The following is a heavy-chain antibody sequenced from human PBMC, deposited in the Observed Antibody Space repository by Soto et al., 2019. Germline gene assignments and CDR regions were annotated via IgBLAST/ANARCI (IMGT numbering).Heavy chain of an antibody. Sequence: QVQLQESGPGLVRPSGTVSLTCAVSGGSISRDNWWSWVRQPPGEGLEWIGEIHHSGSTNYNPALKSRVTMSVVPSKNLFSLTLNSVTAADTAFYYCARDQGSHPGDWGQGTVVSGSS. CDR2: IHHSGST. CDR3: ARDQGSHPGD. J-gene: IGHJ4*02. CDR1: GGSISRDNW. V-gene: IGHV4-4*02. D-gene: IGHD6-13*01.